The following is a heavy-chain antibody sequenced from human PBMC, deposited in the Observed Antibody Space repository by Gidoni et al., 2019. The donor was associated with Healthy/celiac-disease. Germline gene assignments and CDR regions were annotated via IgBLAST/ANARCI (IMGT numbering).Heavy chain of an antibody. CDR2: INAGNGNT. J-gene: IGHJ6*02. CDR1: GYTFTSYA. Sequence: QVQLVQSGAEVKKPGASVKVSCKASGYTFTSYAMHWVRQAPGQRLEWMGWINAGNGNTKYSQKFQGRVTITRDTSANTAYMELSSLRSEDTAVYDCARDFRVQIAGTYYGMDVWGQGTTVTVSS. CDR3: ARDFRVQIAGTYYGMDV. D-gene: IGHD3-10*01. V-gene: IGHV1-3*01.